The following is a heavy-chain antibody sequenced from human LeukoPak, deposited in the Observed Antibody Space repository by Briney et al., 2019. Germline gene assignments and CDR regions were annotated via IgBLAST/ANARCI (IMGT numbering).Heavy chain of an antibody. Sequence: SETLSLTCTVSGGSISSYYWSWIRQPPGKGLEWIGYIYYSGSTNYNPSLKSRVTISVDTSKNQFSLKLNSVTAADTAVYYCARAYYDFWSGYSNFDYWGQGTLVTVSS. CDR2: IYYSGST. CDR1: GGSISSYY. J-gene: IGHJ4*02. CDR3: ARAYYDFWSGYSNFDY. D-gene: IGHD3-3*01. V-gene: IGHV4-59*01.